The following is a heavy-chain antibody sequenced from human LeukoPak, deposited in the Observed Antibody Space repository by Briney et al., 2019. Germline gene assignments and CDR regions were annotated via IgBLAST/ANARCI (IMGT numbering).Heavy chain of an antibody. Sequence: GGSLRLSCAASGFTFSSYSMNWVRQAPGKGLEWVSSISSSSSYIYYADSVKGRFTISRDNAKNALYLQMNSLRAEDTAVYYCAKFVGEPTDYWGQGTLDTVSS. CDR2: ISSSSSYI. CDR3: AKFVGEPTDY. V-gene: IGHV3-21*01. D-gene: IGHD3-16*01. J-gene: IGHJ4*02. CDR1: GFTFSSYS.